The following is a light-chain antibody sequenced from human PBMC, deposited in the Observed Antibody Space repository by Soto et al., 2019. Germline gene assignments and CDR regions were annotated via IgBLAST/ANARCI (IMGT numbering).Light chain of an antibody. CDR3: QQYKDWPPRA. CDR1: QSVNTN. V-gene: IGKV3-15*01. Sequence: EIVMTQSPATLSVSPGERAALSCRASQSVNTNLAWYQQRPGQAPRLLIYGASTRATATPARFSGSGSGTEFTLTINSLQSEDFAVYYCQQYKDWPPRAFGQGTKVEIK. J-gene: IGKJ1*01. CDR2: GAS.